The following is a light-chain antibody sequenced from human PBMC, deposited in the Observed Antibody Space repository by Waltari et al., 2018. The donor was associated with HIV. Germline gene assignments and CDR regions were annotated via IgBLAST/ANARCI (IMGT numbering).Light chain of an antibody. CDR3: QSVDSSRIWV. V-gene: IGLV3-25*03. J-gene: IGLJ3*02. CDR1: ALANQY. Sequence: SYELTPPPSVSVSPGQTARITCSGDALANQYAYWFQQKPGQAPVLFIFKDNERPSGIPARFSGSRSGTTVMLTISGVQAEDEADYYCQSVDSSRIWVFGGGTKLTVL. CDR2: KDN.